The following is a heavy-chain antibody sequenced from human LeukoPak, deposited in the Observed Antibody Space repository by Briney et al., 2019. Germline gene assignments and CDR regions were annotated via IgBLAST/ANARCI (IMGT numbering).Heavy chain of an antibody. J-gene: IGHJ4*02. CDR3: TTDRPPLAGYFDY. CDR1: GFTFSNAW. CDR2: IKSKTDGGTT. Sequence: GVTLRLSCAASGFTFSNAWMSWVPQAPGKGLEWVGRIKSKTDGGTTDYAAPVKGRFTISRDDSKNTLYLQMNSLKTEDTAVYYCTTDRPPLAGYFDYWGQGTLVTVSS. V-gene: IGHV3-15*01. D-gene: IGHD6-19*01.